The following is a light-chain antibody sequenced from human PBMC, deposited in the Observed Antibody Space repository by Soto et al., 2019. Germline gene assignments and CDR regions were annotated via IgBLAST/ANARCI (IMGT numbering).Light chain of an antibody. CDR2: DAS. V-gene: IGKV3-11*01. CDR3: QQYNSYTWT. J-gene: IGKJ1*01. CDR1: QSVSRY. Sequence: DSVETHSPDTLSWSPVEETTLSCRASQSVSRYLAWYQPKPGQAPRLLIYDASNRAAGIPARFSGSGSGTDFTLTISSLQPEDFATYYCQQYNSYTWTFGQGTKVDIK.